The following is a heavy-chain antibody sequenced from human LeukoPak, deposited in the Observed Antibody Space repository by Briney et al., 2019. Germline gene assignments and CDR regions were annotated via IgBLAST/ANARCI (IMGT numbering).Heavy chain of an antibody. J-gene: IGHJ4*02. CDR1: GGTFSSYA. D-gene: IGHD3-22*01. Sequence: ASVKVSCKASGGTFSSYAISWVRQAPGQGLEWMGGIIPIFGTANYAQKFQGRVTITADESTSTAYMELSSLRSEDTAVYYCARDRVVTPYFDYWGQGTLVTVPS. V-gene: IGHV1-69*13. CDR2: IIPIFGTA. CDR3: ARDRVVTPYFDY.